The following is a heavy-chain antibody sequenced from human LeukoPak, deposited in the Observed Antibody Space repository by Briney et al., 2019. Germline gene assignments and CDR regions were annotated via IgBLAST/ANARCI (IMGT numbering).Heavy chain of an antibody. J-gene: IGHJ4*02. V-gene: IGHV4-39*07. Sequence: SETLSLTCPVSGGSISSGAYYWRWIRQPPGKALEWVASIAYSGSTNYNPSIKSRVTISVDTSKNQFSLKLSSVTAADTAVYYCARSESGSYLPQFDYWGQGTLVTVSS. D-gene: IGHD1-26*01. CDR1: GGSISSGAYY. CDR2: IAYSGST. CDR3: ARSESGSYLPQFDY.